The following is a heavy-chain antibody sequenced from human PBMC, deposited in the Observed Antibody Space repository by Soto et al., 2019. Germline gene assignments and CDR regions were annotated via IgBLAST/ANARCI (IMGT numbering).Heavy chain of an antibody. CDR1: GFIFNNYA. Sequence: PGGSLRLSCRGSGFIFNNYARSWVRQAPGKGLEWVSGIGGTGTDTHYADPVRGRFTISRDDYTMYLQMTRLRVEDTAVYYCGNDAVPYNGEWDWFDPWGHGTLVTVSS. CDR2: IGGTGTDT. J-gene: IGHJ5*02. CDR3: GNDAVPYNGEWDWFDP. V-gene: IGHV3-23*01. D-gene: IGHD3-10*01.